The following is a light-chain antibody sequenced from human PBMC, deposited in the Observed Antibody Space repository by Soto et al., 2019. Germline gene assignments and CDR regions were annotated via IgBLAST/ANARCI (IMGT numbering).Light chain of an antibody. CDR1: QGISNY. CDR3: QKYNSAPFT. Sequence: DVQMTQSPSSLSASVGDRVTITCRASQGISNYLAWYQQKPGKVPKLLSYAASTVQSGVPSRFSGSGSGTAFTLTISTPQPEDVATYDCQKYNSAPFTFGPGTKVHIK. CDR2: AAS. V-gene: IGKV1-27*01. J-gene: IGKJ3*01.